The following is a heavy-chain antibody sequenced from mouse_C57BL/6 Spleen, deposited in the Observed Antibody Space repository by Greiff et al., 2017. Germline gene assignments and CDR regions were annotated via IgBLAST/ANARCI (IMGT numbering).Heavy chain of an antibody. CDR1: GFNIKNTC. CDR3: SSGPGWFAY. CDR2: IDPATSNT. Sequence: EVQLQQSVAELVRPGASVKLSCTASGFNIKNTCMHWVKQRPEQGLEWIGRIDPATSNTKYAPKFPGKATITAYTSSNPAYLHLSSLASEDTAIYYGSSGPGWFAYWGQGTLVTVSA. V-gene: IGHV14-3*01. J-gene: IGHJ3*01.